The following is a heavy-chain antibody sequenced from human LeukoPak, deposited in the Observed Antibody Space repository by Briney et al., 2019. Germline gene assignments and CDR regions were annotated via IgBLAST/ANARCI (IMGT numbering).Heavy chain of an antibody. V-gene: IGHV4-39*01. Sequence: PSETLSLTCTVSGGSISSGPHYWGWIRQSPGKGLEWIGSIYYSGSTDYNPSLKSRVTISVDTSKNQISLKLSSVTAADTAAYYCARHDSSGYYWFDYWGQGTLVTVSS. J-gene: IGHJ4*02. CDR1: GGSISSGPHY. D-gene: IGHD3-22*01. CDR3: ARHDSSGYYWFDY. CDR2: IYYSGST.